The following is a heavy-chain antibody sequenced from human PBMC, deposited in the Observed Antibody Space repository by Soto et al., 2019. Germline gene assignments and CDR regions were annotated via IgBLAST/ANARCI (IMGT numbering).Heavy chain of an antibody. CDR3: AKNYDSSGYYLLVDY. Sequence: PGGSLRLSCAASGFTFSTYWMHWVRHVPGKGLFWVSRINLDGVANYAGSVEGRFTISRDNSKNTLYLQMNSLRAEDTAVYYCAKNYDSSGYYLLVDYWGQGTLVTVSS. CDR2: INLDGVA. J-gene: IGHJ4*02. D-gene: IGHD3-22*01. V-gene: IGHV3-74*01. CDR1: GFTFSTYW.